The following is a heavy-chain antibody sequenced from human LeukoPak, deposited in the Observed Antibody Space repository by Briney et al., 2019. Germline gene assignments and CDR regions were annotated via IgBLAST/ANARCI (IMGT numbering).Heavy chain of an antibody. CDR2: FNSDGNII. J-gene: IGHJ4*02. Sequence: GGSLRLSCAASGFTFSSYWMHCVRQAPGKGLVWVSRFNSDGNIIGYADSVKGRYTISRDNAKNTLYMQMNSLSADDTAVYYCARSMYCGGDCYYYFDYWGQGTLVTVAS. CDR3: ARSMYCGGDCYYYFDY. CDR1: GFTFSSYW. D-gene: IGHD2-21*02. V-gene: IGHV3-74*01.